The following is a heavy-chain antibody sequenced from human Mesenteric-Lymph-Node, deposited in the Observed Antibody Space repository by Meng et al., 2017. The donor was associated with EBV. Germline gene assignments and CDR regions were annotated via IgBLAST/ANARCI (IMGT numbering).Heavy chain of an antibody. Sequence: EVQVVQSGEGLVPSGGSLRLSLPAPGFTFSHFYMHWVRQAPGKGLEYVSTLSSDGVTAHYADSVMGRFSISRDNSKNTLYLQMDSLRVEDMAVYYCARGGQMHFEGLGDSWGQGALVTVSS. CDR1: GFTFSHFY. CDR2: LSSDGVTA. CDR3: ARGGQMHFEGLGDS. J-gene: IGHJ4*02. V-gene: IGHV3-64*02. D-gene: IGHD3-16*01.